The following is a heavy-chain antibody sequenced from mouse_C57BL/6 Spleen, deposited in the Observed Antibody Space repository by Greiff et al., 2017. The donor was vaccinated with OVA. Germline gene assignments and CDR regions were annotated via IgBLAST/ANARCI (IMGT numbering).Heavy chain of an antibody. CDR1: GFTFSDYG. V-gene: IGHV5-17*01. D-gene: IGHD2-3*01. Sequence: EVMLVESGGGLVKPGGSLKLSCAASGFTFSDYGMHWVRQAPEKGLEWVAYISSGSSTIYYVDTVKGRFTISRDNAKNTLFLQMTSLRSEDTAMYYCARWLLDYFDYWGQGTTLTVSS. CDR2: ISSGSSTI. CDR3: ARWLLDYFDY. J-gene: IGHJ2*01.